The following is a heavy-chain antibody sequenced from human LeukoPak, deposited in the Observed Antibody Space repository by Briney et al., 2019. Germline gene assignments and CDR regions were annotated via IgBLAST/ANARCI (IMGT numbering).Heavy chain of an antibody. D-gene: IGHD6-19*01. J-gene: IGHJ4*02. CDR2: ISHDDTHK. Sequence: GRSLRLSCAASGFAFSTYTMHWVRQAPGKGPEWVSVISHDDTHKYYADAVAGRFTISRDNSKNTLYLQMSSLRAEDTAVYYCAKETTVAGFYPYFDYWGQGSLVTVSS. CDR3: AKETTVAGFYPYFDY. CDR1: GFAFSTYT. V-gene: IGHV3-30*04.